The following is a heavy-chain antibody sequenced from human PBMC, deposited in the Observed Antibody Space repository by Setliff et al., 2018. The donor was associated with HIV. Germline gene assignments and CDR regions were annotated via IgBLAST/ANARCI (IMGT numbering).Heavy chain of an antibody. J-gene: IGHJ6*03. CDR3: ARGKTLGATIPHYYMDV. CDR1: GGSFSDYY. CDR2: INHSGTA. V-gene: IGHV4-34*01. Sequence: SETLSLTCAVYGGSFSDYYWNWIRQPPGKGLEWIGEINHSGTAYYNPSLKSRVTMSADTFKNQFSLKLTSVTAADTAVYYRARGKTLGATIPHYYMDVWGKGTTVTVSS. D-gene: IGHD3-16*01.